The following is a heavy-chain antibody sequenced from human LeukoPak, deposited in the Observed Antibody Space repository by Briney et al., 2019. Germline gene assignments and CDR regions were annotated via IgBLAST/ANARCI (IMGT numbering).Heavy chain of an antibody. J-gene: IGHJ4*02. V-gene: IGHV3-30*03. Sequence: GGSLRLSCAASGFTFSDYYMSWIRQAPGKGLEWVAVISYDGSNKYYADSVEGRFTISRDNSKNTLYLQMNSLRAEDTAVYYCARDSGGYFTCYFDYWGQGTLVTVSS. CDR1: GFTFSDYY. CDR3: ARDSGGYFTCYFDY. CDR2: ISYDGSNK. D-gene: IGHD3-3*01.